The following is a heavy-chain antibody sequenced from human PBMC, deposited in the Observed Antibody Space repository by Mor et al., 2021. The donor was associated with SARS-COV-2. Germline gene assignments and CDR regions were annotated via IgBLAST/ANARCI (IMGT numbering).Heavy chain of an antibody. V-gene: IGHV3-33*05. J-gene: IGHJ4*02. Sequence: YVGNIKYYADSVKGRFTISRDNSKNTLYLQMDSLRVEDTAVYYCARDDYNADKVDHWGQGTLVTVSS. CDR2: YVGNIK. D-gene: IGHD4-4*01. CDR3: ARDDYNADKVDH.